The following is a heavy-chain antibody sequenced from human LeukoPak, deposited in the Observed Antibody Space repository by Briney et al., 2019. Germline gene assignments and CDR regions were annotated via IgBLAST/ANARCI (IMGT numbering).Heavy chain of an antibody. CDR1: GYPFTDYY. J-gene: IGHJ4*02. Sequence: ASVKVSCTASGYPFTDYYMHWIRQARGQGLEWMGWTNPNTGDTNYPQKLQGRVTMTTDTSISTAYMDLSRLRSDDTAVYYCATLVRGSNSYYPYWGQGTLVTVSS. V-gene: IGHV1-2*02. CDR3: ATLVRGSNSYYPY. D-gene: IGHD3-10*01. CDR2: TNPNTGDT.